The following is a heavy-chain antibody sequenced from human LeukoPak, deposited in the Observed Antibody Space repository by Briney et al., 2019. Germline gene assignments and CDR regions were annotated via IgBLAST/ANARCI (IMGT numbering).Heavy chain of an antibody. D-gene: IGHD6-13*01. CDR2: ISWNTGTI. CDR1: GFSIDDYA. V-gene: IGHV3-9*01. Sequence: GGSLRLSCAASGFSIDDYAMHWVRQAPGKGLEWVSGISWNTGTIGYADSVKGRFTISRDNSKNTLYLQMNSLRAEDTAVYYCAKAQGAAGSNWFDPWGQGTLVTVSS. J-gene: IGHJ5*02. CDR3: AKAQGAAGSNWFDP.